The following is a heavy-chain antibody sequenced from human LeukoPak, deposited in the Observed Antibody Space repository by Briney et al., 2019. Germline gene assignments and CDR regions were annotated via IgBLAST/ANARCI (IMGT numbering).Heavy chain of an antibody. J-gene: IGHJ1*01. Sequence: SETLSLTCTVSRYSISSAYYWGWIRQPPGKGLEWIGSIYHSGSTYYNPSLKSRVTISVDTSKNQFSLKLRSVTAADTAVYYCARVVQSTDSSGFYLPEYFQHWGQGTLVTVSS. CDR2: IYHSGST. D-gene: IGHD3-22*01. CDR1: RYSISSAYY. V-gene: IGHV4-38-2*02. CDR3: ARVVQSTDSSGFYLPEYFQH.